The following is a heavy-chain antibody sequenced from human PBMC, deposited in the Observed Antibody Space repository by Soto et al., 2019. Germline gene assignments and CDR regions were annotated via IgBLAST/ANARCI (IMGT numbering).Heavy chain of an antibody. Sequence: TSETLSLTCTVSGGSISSYYWSWIRQPPGKGLEWIGYIYYSGSTNYNPSLKSRVTISVDTSKNQFSLKLSSVTTADTAVYYCARGDYSNYYDYWGQGTLVTVSS. J-gene: IGHJ4*02. CDR3: ARGDYSNYYDY. V-gene: IGHV4-59*01. CDR1: GGSISSYY. CDR2: IYYSGST. D-gene: IGHD4-4*01.